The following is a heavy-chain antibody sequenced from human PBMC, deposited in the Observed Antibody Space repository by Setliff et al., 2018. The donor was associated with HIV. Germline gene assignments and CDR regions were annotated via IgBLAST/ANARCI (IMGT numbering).Heavy chain of an antibody. CDR1: GYTFTSYY. J-gene: IGHJ3*02. Sequence: ASVKVSCKASGYTFTSYYLHWVRQAPGQGLEWMGMINPSGGSASYAQKFQGRVTMSRDASRSTVYMELSSLRSEDTAVYYCARCYYDSSGPTDAFDIWGQGTVVTVSS. CDR2: INPSGGSA. CDR3: ARCYYDSSGPTDAFDI. V-gene: IGHV1-46*01. D-gene: IGHD3-22*01.